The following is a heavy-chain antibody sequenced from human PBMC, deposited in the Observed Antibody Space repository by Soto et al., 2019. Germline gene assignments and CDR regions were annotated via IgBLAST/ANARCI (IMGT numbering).Heavy chain of an antibody. CDR3: ARDYISVPAAIRLEYYYYGTDV. CDR1: GLTFSSYW. CDR2: IKQDGSEK. Sequence: PGGSLRLSCAASGLTFSSYWMRWVRRAPGKGLEWVANIKQDGSEKYYVDSVKGRFTISRDNAKNSLYPQMNSLRAEDTAVYYCARDYISVPAAIRLEYYYYGTDVWGQGTTVTVSS. D-gene: IGHD2-2*02. J-gene: IGHJ6*02. V-gene: IGHV3-7*03.